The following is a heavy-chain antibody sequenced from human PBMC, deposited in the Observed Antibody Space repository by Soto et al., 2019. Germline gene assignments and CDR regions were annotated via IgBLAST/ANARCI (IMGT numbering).Heavy chain of an antibody. CDR3: AKRQGTGLAAKNFDF. D-gene: IGHD2-15*01. CDR2: ISGSGGST. Sequence: GGSLRLSCAASGFTFSSYAMSWVRQAPGKGLEWVSAISGSGGSTYYADSVKGRFTISRDNSKNTLYLQMNSLRAEDTAIYFCAKRQGTGLAAKNFDFWGQGTMVTVSS. J-gene: IGHJ4*02. V-gene: IGHV3-23*01. CDR1: GFTFSSYA.